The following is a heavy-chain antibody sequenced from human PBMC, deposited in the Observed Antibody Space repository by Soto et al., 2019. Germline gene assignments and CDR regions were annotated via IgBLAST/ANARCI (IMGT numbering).Heavy chain of an antibody. V-gene: IGHV1-3*01. CDR1: GYTFTSYA. Sequence: ASVKVSCKASGYTFTSYAMHWVRQAPGQRLEWMGWINAGNGNTKYSQKFQGRVTITRDTSASTAYMELSSLRSEDTAVYYCARPLEPSYYSYGMDGWGKGTKVTVSS. CDR3: ARPLEPSYYSYGMDG. J-gene: IGHJ6*04. CDR2: INAGNGNT. D-gene: IGHD1-1*01.